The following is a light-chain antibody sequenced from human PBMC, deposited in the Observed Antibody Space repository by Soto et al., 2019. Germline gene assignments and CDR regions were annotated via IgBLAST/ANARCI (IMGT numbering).Light chain of an antibody. CDR1: QRINNYF. CDR2: RAT. CDR3: QQDTNAPRT. J-gene: IGKJ1*01. V-gene: IGKV3-20*01. Sequence: EIVLTQSPGTLSLSPGETATLSCRASQRINNYFLDWHQKRTGQAPRLLIFRATQRASGIPDRFRGSGSGTDFTIPLTRLAPEDFAVDYCQQDTNAPRTFGQGTKVEIK.